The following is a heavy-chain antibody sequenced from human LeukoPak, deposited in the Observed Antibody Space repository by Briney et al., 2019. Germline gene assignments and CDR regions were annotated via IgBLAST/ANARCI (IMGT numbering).Heavy chain of an antibody. Sequence: GGSLRLSCAASGFTVSSNYMSWVRQAPGKGLEWVSVIYSGGSTYYADSVKGRFTISRDNSKNTLYLQMNSLRAEDTAVYYCARGKGDGYWRFDPWGQGTLVTVSS. CDR2: IYSGGST. CDR3: ARGKGDGYWRFDP. V-gene: IGHV3-53*01. J-gene: IGHJ5*02. D-gene: IGHD5-24*01. CDR1: GFTVSSNY.